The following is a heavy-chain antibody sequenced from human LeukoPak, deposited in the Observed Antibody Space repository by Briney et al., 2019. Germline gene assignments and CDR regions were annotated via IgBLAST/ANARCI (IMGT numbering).Heavy chain of an antibody. CDR3: AKGSSRYYFDN. V-gene: IGHV3-23*01. J-gene: IGHJ4*03. CDR2: INDSGGNT. CDR1: GFTFSSYS. Sequence: GGSLRLSCAASGFTFSSYSMSWVRQAPGKGLEWVSTINDSGGNTYYADSVKGRFTISRDNSKNTLYVQMNSLRADDTAVYYCAKGSSRYYFDNSGHGTLGTVSS. D-gene: IGHD2-2*01.